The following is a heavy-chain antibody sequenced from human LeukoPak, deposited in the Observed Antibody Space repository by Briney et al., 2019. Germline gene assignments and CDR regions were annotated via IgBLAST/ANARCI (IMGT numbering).Heavy chain of an antibody. J-gene: IGHJ3*02. CDR3: ARSFDI. V-gene: IGHV3-48*04. CDR1: GFTFSNYW. CDR2: ISSSGTTI. Sequence: GGSLRLSCAASGFTFSNYWMTWVRQAPGKGLEWVSFISSSGTTIDYADFVKGRFTISRDNTKNSLYLQMNSLRVEDTAIYHCARSFDIWGQGTMVTVSP.